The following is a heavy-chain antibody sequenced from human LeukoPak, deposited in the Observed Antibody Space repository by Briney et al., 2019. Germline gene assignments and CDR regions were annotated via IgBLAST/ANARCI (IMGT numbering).Heavy chain of an antibody. CDR3: ARGLYYYGSGSSYYYYYHMDV. V-gene: IGHV4-59*01. Sequence: SETLSLTCTVSGGSISSYYWSWIRQPPGKGLEWIGYIYYSGSTNYNPSLKSRVTISVDTSKNQFSLKLSSVTAADTAVYYCARGLYYYGSGSSYYYYYHMDVWGKGTTVTVSS. J-gene: IGHJ6*03. CDR2: IYYSGST. D-gene: IGHD3-10*01. CDR1: GGSISSYY.